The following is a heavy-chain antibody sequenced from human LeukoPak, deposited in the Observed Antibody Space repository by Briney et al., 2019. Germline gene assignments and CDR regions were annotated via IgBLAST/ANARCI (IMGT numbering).Heavy chain of an antibody. CDR1: GFTFSGSA. Sequence: QPGGSLKLSCAASGFTFSGSAMHWVRQASGKGLEWVGRIRSKANSYATAYAAPVKGRFTISRDDSKNTAYLQMNSLKTEDTAVYYCTRPSAVDGMDVWGQGTTVTVSS. D-gene: IGHD4-23*01. V-gene: IGHV3-73*01. J-gene: IGHJ6*02. CDR3: TRPSAVDGMDV. CDR2: IRSKANSYAT.